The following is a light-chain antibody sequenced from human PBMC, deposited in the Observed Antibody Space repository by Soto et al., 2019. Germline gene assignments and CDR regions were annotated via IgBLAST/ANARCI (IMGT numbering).Light chain of an antibody. J-gene: IGKJ4*01. CDR2: WAS. Sequence: DIVMTQSPDSLAVSLGERATINCKSRQSVLYSSNNKNYLAWYQQKPGQPPKLLIYWASTRESGVPDRFSGSGSGTDFTLTISSLQAEDVAVYYCQQYYSTPRALTFGGGTKVEIK. V-gene: IGKV4-1*01. CDR3: QQYYSTPRALT. CDR1: QSVLYSSNNKNY.